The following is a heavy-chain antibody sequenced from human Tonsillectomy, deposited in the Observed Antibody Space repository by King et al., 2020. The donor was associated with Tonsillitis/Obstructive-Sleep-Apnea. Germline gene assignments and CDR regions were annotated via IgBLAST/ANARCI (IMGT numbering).Heavy chain of an antibody. V-gene: IGHV1-69*01. Sequence: QLVQSGAEVKKPGSSVTVSCKSSGGTCRNFAVSCLRQAPGQGPEWMGGSIPFLGVSDYAQKFQGRVAITAAVSTSTAPIELSSLTSEDTAVYYCARTSVHTTNPLLVAFHSWGQGTKVTVSS. CDR2: SIPFLGVS. J-gene: IGHJ3*02. D-gene: IGHD1-1*01. CDR1: GGTCRNFA. CDR3: ARTSVHTTNPLLVAFHS.